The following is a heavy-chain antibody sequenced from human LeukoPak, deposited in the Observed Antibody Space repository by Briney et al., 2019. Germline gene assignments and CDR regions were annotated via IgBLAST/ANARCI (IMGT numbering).Heavy chain of an antibody. CDR3: TTTSAPRWELR. V-gene: IGHV3-15*01. Sequence: GGSLRLSCAVSGFTFSDYSMNWVRQAPGKGLEWVGRIKSKTDGGTTDYAAPVKGRFTISRDDSKNTLYLQINNLKTEDTAVYYCTTTSAPRWELRWGQGTLVTVSS. D-gene: IGHD1-26*01. CDR1: GFTFSDYS. CDR2: IKSKTDGGTT. J-gene: IGHJ4*02.